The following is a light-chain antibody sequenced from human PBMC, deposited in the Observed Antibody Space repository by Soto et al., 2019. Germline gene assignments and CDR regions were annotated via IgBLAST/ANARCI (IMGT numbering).Light chain of an antibody. CDR3: QQYNTSPWT. CDR2: EAS. Sequence: DIPMTQSPSILSASVGDRVNITCRASQRISSWLAWYQQKPGKAPVLLIFEASTLESWVPSRFSGSGSGTQFTLSLSGLLPDDFATYYCQQYNTSPWTFGPGTKVEIK. V-gene: IGKV1-5*03. CDR1: QRISSW. J-gene: IGKJ1*01.